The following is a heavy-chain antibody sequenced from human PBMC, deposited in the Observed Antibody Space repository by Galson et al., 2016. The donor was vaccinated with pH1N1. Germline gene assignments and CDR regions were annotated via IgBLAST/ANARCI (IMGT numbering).Heavy chain of an antibody. Sequence: QSGAEVKKPGESLKISCKGSGYNFTTYWIGWVRQMPGKGLEWMGIIYPGDSDTRYSPSFQGQVIISADKSISTAYLQWSSLKASDTAMYYCARNYTAERCGGACRWFFDLRGRGTLVTVSS. CDR2: IYPGDSDT. J-gene: IGHJ2*01. V-gene: IGHV5-51*01. CDR1: GYNFTTYW. D-gene: IGHD2-21*01. CDR3: ARNYTAERCGGACRWFFDL.